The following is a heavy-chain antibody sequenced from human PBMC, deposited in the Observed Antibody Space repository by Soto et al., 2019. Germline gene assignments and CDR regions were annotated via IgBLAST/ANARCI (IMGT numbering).Heavy chain of an antibody. J-gene: IGHJ4*02. D-gene: IGHD4-17*01. Sequence: QVQLVESGGGVVQPGRSLRLSCAASGFTFSSYAMPWVRQAPGKGLEWVAVISYDGSNKYYADSVKGRFTIYRDNSKNSMYLQMNSLRAEDTAVYYCARDTVYGDYAGGDYWGQGTLVTVSS. CDR3: ARDTVYGDYAGGDY. CDR2: ISYDGSNK. V-gene: IGHV3-30-3*01. CDR1: GFTFSSYA.